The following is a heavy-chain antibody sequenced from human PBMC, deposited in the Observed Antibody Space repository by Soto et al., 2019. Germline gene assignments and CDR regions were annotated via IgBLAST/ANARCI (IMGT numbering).Heavy chain of an antibody. CDR1: GCTFSSYA. D-gene: IGHD2-8*02. CDR2: INAGYGNT. Sequence: SVKVSCKASGCTFSSYAMHWVRQAPVQMLEWMGWINAGYGNTKSSQKFQDRVTISRDTSASTAYMELNSLRSEDTAVYYCARDTGGGTFDFWAQGTLVTVSS. CDR3: ARDTGGGTFDF. J-gene: IGHJ4*02. V-gene: IGHV1-3*01.